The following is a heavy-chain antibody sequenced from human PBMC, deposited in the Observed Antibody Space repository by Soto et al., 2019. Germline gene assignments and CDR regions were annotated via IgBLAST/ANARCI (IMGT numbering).Heavy chain of an antibody. J-gene: IGHJ5*02. CDR1: GGSVSGNY. CDR3: ARGHRTGYCSSTSCHNWFDP. D-gene: IGHD2-2*01. CDR2: INHGGSS. V-gene: IGHV4-34*01. Sequence: SETLSLTCAVYGGSVSGNYWSWIRQPPGKGLEWIGEINHGGSSNYNLSLKSRGTISVDTSKNQLSLKLSSVTAADTAVYYCARGHRTGYCSSTSCHNWFDPWGQGALVTVSS.